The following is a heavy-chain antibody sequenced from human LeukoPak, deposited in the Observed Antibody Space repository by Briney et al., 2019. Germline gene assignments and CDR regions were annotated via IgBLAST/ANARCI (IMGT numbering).Heavy chain of an antibody. CDR3: AKDEKGYYHDTSGYPDAFDI. Sequence: ASVKVSCKASGYTFTCYGISWVRQAPGQGLEWMGWISAYNGNTNYAQKLQGRATMTTDTSTSTAYMELSSLRSEDTAVYYCAKDEKGYYHDTSGYPDAFDIWGQGTMVTVSS. CDR1: GYTFTCYG. D-gene: IGHD3-22*01. V-gene: IGHV1-18*01. J-gene: IGHJ3*02. CDR2: ISAYNGNT.